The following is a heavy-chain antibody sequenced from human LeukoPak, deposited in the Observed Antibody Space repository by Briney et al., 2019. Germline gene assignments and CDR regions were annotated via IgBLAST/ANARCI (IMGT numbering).Heavy chain of an antibody. V-gene: IGHV1-69*04. D-gene: IGHD5-12*01. Sequence: ASVTVSCKASGGTFSSYAISWVRQAPGQGLEWMGRIIPILGIANYAQKFQGRVTITADKSTSTAYMELSSLRSEDTAVYYCARGHSMGGYRTYYYYYMDVWGKGTTVTVSS. CDR2: IIPILGIA. J-gene: IGHJ6*03. CDR3: ARGHSMGGYRTYYYYYMDV. CDR1: GGTFSSYA.